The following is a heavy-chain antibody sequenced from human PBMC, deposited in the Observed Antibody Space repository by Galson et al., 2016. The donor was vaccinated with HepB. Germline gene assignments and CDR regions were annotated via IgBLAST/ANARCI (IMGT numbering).Heavy chain of an antibody. CDR2: ISSSGGTI. CDR1: GFTFSDYY. CDR3: ARDSVGYSTSWYLSYSYYGMDV. Sequence: SLRLSCAASGFTFSDYYMSWIRQAPGKGLEWVSYISSSGGTIYYADSVKGRFTISRDNAKNSLYLQMNSLRAEDTAVYYCARDSVGYSTSWYLSYSYYGMDVWGQGTTVTVSS. J-gene: IGHJ6*02. V-gene: IGHV3-11*01. D-gene: IGHD6-13*01.